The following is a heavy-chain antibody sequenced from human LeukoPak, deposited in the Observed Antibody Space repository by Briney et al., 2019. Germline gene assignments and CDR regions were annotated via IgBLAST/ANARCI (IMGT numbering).Heavy chain of an antibody. V-gene: IGHV3-30*18. CDR1: GFTFSSYG. D-gene: IGHD4-23*01. CDR3: AKDLYGGNPGGGFDY. Sequence: GRSLRLSCAASGFTFSSYGMHWVRQAPGKGLEWVAVISYDGSNKYYADSVKGRFTISRDNSKNTLYLQMNSLRAEDTAVYYCAKDLYGGNPGGGFDYWGQGALVTVSS. J-gene: IGHJ4*02. CDR2: ISYDGSNK.